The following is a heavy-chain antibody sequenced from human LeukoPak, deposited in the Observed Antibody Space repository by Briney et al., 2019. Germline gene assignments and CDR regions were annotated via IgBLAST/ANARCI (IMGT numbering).Heavy chain of an antibody. CDR2: IRYDGSNK. CDR3: AKDPRYSSGWYEEYFDY. CDR1: GFTFSSYG. V-gene: IGHV3-30*02. Sequence: PGGSLRLSCAASGFTFSSYGMHWVRQAPGKGLEWVAFIRYDGSNKYYADSVKGRFTISRDNSKNTLYLQMNSLRAEDTAVYYCAKDPRYSSGWYEEYFDYWGQGTLVTVSS. J-gene: IGHJ4*02. D-gene: IGHD6-19*01.